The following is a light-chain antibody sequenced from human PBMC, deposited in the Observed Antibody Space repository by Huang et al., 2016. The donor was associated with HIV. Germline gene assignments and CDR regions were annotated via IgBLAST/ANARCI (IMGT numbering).Light chain of an antibody. V-gene: IGKV2-29*02. CDR1: QSLLYSDGKTY. CDR3: MQGRSLPRT. CDR2: EVC. Sequence: DVVMTQTPLSLSVTPGQPASISCRSSQSLLYSDGKTYLYWYLQKPGQSPQLLIYEVCSRFCGVPDRFSGSGSGTDFTLKISRVEAEDVGFYYCMQGRSLPRTFGQGTKVEIK. J-gene: IGKJ1*01.